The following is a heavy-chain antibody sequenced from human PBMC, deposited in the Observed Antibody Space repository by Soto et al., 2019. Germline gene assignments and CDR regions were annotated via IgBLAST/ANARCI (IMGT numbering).Heavy chain of an antibody. Sequence: QAQLVESGGGLVRPGTSLSLSGVASEIAFSRSGMHWVRQPPGMGLEWVAVICSEGTKAYYPDSMKGRFTISRDDSKNTVYLQMNSLRPDDTAVYYCARDKGAKYFDTWGQGALVTVSS. CDR3: ARDKGAKYFDT. D-gene: IGHD3-16*01. J-gene: IGHJ4*02. V-gene: IGHV3-30*03. CDR2: ICSEGTKA. CDR1: EIAFSRSG.